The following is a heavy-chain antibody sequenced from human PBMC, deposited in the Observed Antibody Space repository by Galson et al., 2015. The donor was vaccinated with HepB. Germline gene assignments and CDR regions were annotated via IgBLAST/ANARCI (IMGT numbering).Heavy chain of an antibody. D-gene: IGHD3-3*01. CDR2: IRSKAYGGTT. Sequence: SLRLSCAASGFTFGDYAMSWFRQAPGKGLEWVGFIRSKAYGGTTEYAASVKGRFTISRDDSKSIAYLQMNSLKTEDTAVYYCTRVGTIFGVVIVGAFDIWGQGTMVTVSS. CDR1: GFTFGDYA. CDR3: TRVGTIFGVVIVGAFDI. V-gene: IGHV3-49*03. J-gene: IGHJ3*02.